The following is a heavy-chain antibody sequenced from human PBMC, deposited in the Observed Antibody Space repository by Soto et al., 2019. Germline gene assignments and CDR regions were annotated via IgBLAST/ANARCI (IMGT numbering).Heavy chain of an antibody. Sequence: EVQLVESGGGLVQPGGSLKLSCAASGFTFSGSAMHWVRQASGKGLEWVGRIRSKANSYATAYAASVKGRFTISRDESKNTAYLEMNSLKTEDTAVYYCTSSDSSSWYRNDYWGQGTLVTVSS. V-gene: IGHV3-73*02. CDR3: TSSDSSSWYRNDY. CDR2: IRSKANSYAT. CDR1: GFTFSGSA. J-gene: IGHJ4*02. D-gene: IGHD6-13*01.